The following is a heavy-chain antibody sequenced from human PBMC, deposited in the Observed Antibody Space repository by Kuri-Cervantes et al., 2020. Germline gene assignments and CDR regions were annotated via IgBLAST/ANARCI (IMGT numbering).Heavy chain of an antibody. CDR1: GYTFTSYY. V-gene: IGHV1-46*01. CDR2: INPSGGST. Sequence: ASVKVSCKASGYTFTSYYMHWVRQAPGQGLEWMGIINPSGGSTSYAQKFQGRVTMTTDTSTSTAYMELRSLRSDDTAVYYCAREPIAAAGHAFDIWGQGTMVTVSS. J-gene: IGHJ3*02. D-gene: IGHD6-13*01. CDR3: AREPIAAAGHAFDI.